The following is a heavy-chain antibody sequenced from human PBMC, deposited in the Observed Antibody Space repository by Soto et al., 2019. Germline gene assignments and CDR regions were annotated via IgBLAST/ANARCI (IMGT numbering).Heavy chain of an antibody. Sequence: GGSLRLSCAASGFTFRNYDLRWVRQAPGKGLEWVALISNDGNNEYYADFVKGRFTISRDNSQSTLSLQMNSLRAEDTAVYYCVRDVIFRAGAHFDYWGQGALVTVSS. CDR3: VRDVIFRAGAHFDY. CDR1: GFTFRNYD. CDR2: ISNDGNNE. J-gene: IGHJ4*02. D-gene: IGHD2-21*01. V-gene: IGHV3-30-3*01.